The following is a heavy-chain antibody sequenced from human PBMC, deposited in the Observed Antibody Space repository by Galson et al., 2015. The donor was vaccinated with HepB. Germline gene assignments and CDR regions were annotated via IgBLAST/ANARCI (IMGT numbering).Heavy chain of an antibody. CDR1: GFTFGDYA. Sequence: SLRLSCAASGFTFGDYAMSWFRQAPGKGLEWVGFIRSKAYGGTTEYVASVKGRFTISRDDSKSIAHLQMNSLKTEDTAVYYRTRVLSLLWFGELSTDYWGQGTLVTVSS. D-gene: IGHD3-10*01. J-gene: IGHJ4*02. CDR3: TRVLSLLWFGELSTDY. CDR2: IRSKAYGGTT. V-gene: IGHV3-49*03.